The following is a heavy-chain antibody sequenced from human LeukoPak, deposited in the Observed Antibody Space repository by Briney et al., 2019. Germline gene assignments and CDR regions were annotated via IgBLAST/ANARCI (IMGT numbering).Heavy chain of an antibody. CDR2: INPSGGST. CDR3: AVREYSSSYFDY. J-gene: IGHJ4*02. CDR1: GYTFTSYY. V-gene: IGHV1-46*01. D-gene: IGHD6-6*01. Sequence: ASVTVSCKASGYTFTSYYMHWVRQAPGQGLEWMGIINPSGGSTSYAQKFQGRVTMTRDTSTSTVYMELSSLRPEDTAVYYCAVREYSSSYFDYWGQGTLVTVSS.